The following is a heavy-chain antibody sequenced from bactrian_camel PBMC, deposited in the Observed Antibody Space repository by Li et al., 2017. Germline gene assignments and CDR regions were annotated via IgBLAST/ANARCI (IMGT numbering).Heavy chain of an antibody. CDR2: IESGAEIT. V-gene: IGHV3-1*01. CDR3: SVATTSGTFNY. Sequence: DVQLVESGGGLVQPGGSLRLSCAASGFTFDDYAMGWVRQAPGKGLEWVSDIESGAEITYYADSVKGRFTISRDNANNTLYLQMDNLKSEDTALYYCSVATTSGTFNYWGQGTQVTVS. D-gene: IGHD2*01. J-gene: IGHJ4*01. CDR1: GFTFDDYA.